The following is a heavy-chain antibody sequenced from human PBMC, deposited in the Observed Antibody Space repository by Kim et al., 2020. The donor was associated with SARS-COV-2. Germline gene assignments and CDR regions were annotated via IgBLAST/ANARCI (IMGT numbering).Heavy chain of an antibody. V-gene: IGHV1-18*01. Sequence: ASVKASCKASGYTFTSYGISWVRQAPGQGLEWMGWISVYNGNTNYAQKLQGRVTMTTDTSTSTAYMELRSLRSDDTAVYYCARTRITIFGVVNYMDVWGKGTTVTVSS. CDR1: GYTFTSYG. J-gene: IGHJ6*03. CDR3: ARTRITIFGVVNYMDV. D-gene: IGHD3-3*01. CDR2: ISVYNGNT.